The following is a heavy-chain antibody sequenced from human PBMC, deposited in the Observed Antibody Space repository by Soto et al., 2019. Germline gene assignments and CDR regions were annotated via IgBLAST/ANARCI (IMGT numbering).Heavy chain of an antibody. J-gene: IGHJ5*02. CDR1: GGTFSSYA. V-gene: IGHV1-69*13. CDR3: ARAGQQLSPRRGNWFDP. CDR2: IIPIFGTA. D-gene: IGHD6-13*01. Sequence: SVKVSCQASGGTFSSYAISWVRQAPGQGLEWMGGIIPIFGTANYAQKFQGRVTITADESTSTAYMELSSLRSEDTAVYYCARAGQQLSPRRGNWFDPWGQGTLVTVSS.